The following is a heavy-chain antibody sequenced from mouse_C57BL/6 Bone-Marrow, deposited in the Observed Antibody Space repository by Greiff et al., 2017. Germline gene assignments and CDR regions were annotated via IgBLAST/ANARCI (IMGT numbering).Heavy chain of an antibody. J-gene: IGHJ1*03. CDR3: TKATRYFDV. CDR2: LSSGGDYL. CDR1: GFTFSSYA. Sequence: EVKLMESGEGLVKPGGSLKLSCAASGFTFSSYAMSWVRQTPEKRLEWVAYLSSGGDYLYYADTVKGRFTISRDNARNTLYLQMSSLKSEDTAMYYCTKATRYFDVWGTGTTVTVSS. V-gene: IGHV5-9-1*02. D-gene: IGHD6-1*01.